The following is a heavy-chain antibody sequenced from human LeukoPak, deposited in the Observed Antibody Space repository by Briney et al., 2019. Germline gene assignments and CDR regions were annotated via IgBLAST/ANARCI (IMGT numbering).Heavy chain of an antibody. D-gene: IGHD3-10*01. Sequence: SETLSLTCTVSGGSISSYYWSWIRQPPGKGLEWIGYIYYSGSTNYNPSLKSRVTISVDTSKNQFSLKLSSVTAADTAVYYCARAPRRVRGVIIGWFDPWGQGTLVTVSS. V-gene: IGHV4-59*12. CDR3: ARAPRRVRGVIIGWFDP. CDR2: IYYSGST. CDR1: GGSISSYY. J-gene: IGHJ5*02.